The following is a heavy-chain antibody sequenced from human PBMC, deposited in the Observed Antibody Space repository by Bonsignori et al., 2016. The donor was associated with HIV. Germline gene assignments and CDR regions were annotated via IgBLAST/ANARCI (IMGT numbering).Heavy chain of an antibody. CDR3: ARRNGDYNPYYMDV. D-gene: IGHD4-17*01. V-gene: IGHV4-39*07. Sequence: SETLSLTCTVSGGSISRSSHYWAWIRQPPGKGLEWIGSIYYSGGTYYTPSLKSRVTISVDTSKNQFSLKLNSVTAADTAIYYCARRNGDYNPYYMDVWGKGDHGHRLL. CDR2: IYYSGGT. J-gene: IGHJ6*03. CDR1: GGSISRSSHY.